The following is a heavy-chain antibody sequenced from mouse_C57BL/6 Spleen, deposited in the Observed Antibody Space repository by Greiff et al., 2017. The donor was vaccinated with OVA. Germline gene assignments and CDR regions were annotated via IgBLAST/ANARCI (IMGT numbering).Heavy chain of an antibody. CDR3: ARTYYYGSSYGLFDY. J-gene: IGHJ2*01. Sequence: QVQLQQSGPELVKPGASVKISCKASGYAFSSSWMNWVKQRPGKGLEWIGRIYPGDGDTNYNGKFKGKATLTADKSSSTAYMQLSSLTSEDSAVYFCARTYYYGSSYGLFDYWGQGTTLTVSS. CDR1: GYAFSSSW. CDR2: IYPGDGDT. V-gene: IGHV1-82*01. D-gene: IGHD1-1*01.